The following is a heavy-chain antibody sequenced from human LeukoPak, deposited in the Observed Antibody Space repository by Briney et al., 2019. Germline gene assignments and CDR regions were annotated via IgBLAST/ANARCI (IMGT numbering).Heavy chain of an antibody. V-gene: IGHV4-34*01. CDR2: IYHSYYT. CDR3: ARIRCGHTESMCYNY. D-gene: IGHD2-2*02. Sequence: PSEALSLTCAVHGVSVSGFSWSWIRQSPGMGLERIGEIYHSYYTNYNPSLKSRVTISADTSENQFSLRLTSVTAADTAVYYCARIRCGHTESMCYNYWGLGTLVTVSS. CDR1: GVSVSGFS. J-gene: IGHJ4*02.